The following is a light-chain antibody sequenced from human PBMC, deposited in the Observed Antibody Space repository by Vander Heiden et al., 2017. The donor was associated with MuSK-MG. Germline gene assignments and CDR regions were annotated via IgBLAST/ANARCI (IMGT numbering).Light chain of an antibody. CDR3: QQRDSTPMT. J-gene: IGKJ1*01. CDR2: AAS. CDR1: QSISSY. V-gene: IGKV1-39*01. Sequence: MTQSPSSLSASVGDRVTITCRASQSISSYLNWYQQKPGKAPKLLISAASSLQSGVPSRFSGSGSGTDFTLTISSLQPEDFATYYCQQRDSTPMTFGQGTKVEIK.